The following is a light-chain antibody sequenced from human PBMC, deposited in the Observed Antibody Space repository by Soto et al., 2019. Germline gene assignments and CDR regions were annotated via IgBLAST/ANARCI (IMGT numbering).Light chain of an antibody. CDR1: QSVSSY. CDR2: DAS. CDR3: QKRSNWPRT. J-gene: IGKJ4*01. Sequence: EIVLTQSPATLSLSPGERATLSCRASQSVSSYLAWYQQKPGQAPRLLIYDASNRATGIPARFSGSGSGTDLTLTIRRLEPEALAVYYGQKRSNWPRTFGGGTKRDI. V-gene: IGKV3-11*01.